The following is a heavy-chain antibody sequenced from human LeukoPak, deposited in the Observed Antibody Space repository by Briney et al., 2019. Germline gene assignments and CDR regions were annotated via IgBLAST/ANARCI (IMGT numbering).Heavy chain of an antibody. CDR1: GGSISSYY. J-gene: IGHJ6*02. Sequence: SETLSLTCTVSGGSISSYYWTWIRQSPGKGLEWIGNIHNSGSANYNPSLRSRVTISVDTSNNQVSLRVSSVTAADTAIYYCARDHSRHCSAGSCYEDGMDVWGQGTTVTVSS. CDR3: ARDHSRHCSAGSCYEDGMDV. V-gene: IGHV4-59*01. D-gene: IGHD2-15*01. CDR2: IHNSGSA.